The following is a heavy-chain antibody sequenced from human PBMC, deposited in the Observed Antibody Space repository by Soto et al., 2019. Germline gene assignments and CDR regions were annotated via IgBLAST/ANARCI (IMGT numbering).Heavy chain of an antibody. Sequence: SETLSLTCTVSGGSISSYYWSWIRQPPGKGLEWIGSIYYTGSTYHNPSLKSRVTISVDTSKNQFSLKLRSVTAADTAVYYCMLGSGWKDFDYWGQGTLVTVSS. CDR2: IYYTGST. J-gene: IGHJ4*02. D-gene: IGHD3-22*01. CDR3: MLGSGWKDFDY. V-gene: IGHV4-59*05. CDR1: GGSISSYY.